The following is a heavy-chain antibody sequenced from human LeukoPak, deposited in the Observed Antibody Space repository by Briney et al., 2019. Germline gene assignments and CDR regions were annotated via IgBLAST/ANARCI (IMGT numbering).Heavy chain of an antibody. CDR1: GYTFINYG. D-gene: IGHD3/OR15-3a*01. CDR2: MSPNSGNT. CDR3: TRGPPNWGYDF. V-gene: IGHV1-8*02. J-gene: IGHJ4*02. Sequence: ASVKVSCKASGYTFINYGVTWVRKATGQRLEWLGWMSPNSGNTGYPQNFQGRVTMTRSTALSTAYMELSSLKSDDTAVYYCTRGPPNWGYDFWGQGTLVTVSS.